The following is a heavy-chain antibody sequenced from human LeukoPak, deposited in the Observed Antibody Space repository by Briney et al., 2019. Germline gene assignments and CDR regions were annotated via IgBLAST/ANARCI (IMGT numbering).Heavy chain of an antibody. V-gene: IGHV7-4-1*02. Sequence: ASVKVSCKASGYTFTGYYMHWVRQAPGQGLEWMGWINTNTGNPTYAQGFTGRFVFSLDTSVSTAYLQISSLKAEDTAVYYCARVRPLWFGELFLDYWGQGTLVTVSS. J-gene: IGHJ4*02. CDR1: GYTFTGYY. CDR2: INTNTGNP. D-gene: IGHD3-10*01. CDR3: ARVRPLWFGELFLDY.